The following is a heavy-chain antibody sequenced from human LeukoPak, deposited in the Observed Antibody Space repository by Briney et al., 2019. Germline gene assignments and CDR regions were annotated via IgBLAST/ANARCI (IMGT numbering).Heavy chain of an antibody. D-gene: IGHD5-12*01. J-gene: IGHJ6*03. CDR3: AKDKWLRGYYYYYMDV. V-gene: IGHV3-43*01. CDR2: ITWNGDST. Sequence: PGGSLRLSCAAAGFTFDDYNMHWVRQVPGKGLEWVSLITWNGDSTYYADSVEGRFTISRDNSKNALYLQMNSLRAEDTALYYCAKDKWLRGYYYYYMDVWGKGPRSPSP. CDR1: GFTFDDYN.